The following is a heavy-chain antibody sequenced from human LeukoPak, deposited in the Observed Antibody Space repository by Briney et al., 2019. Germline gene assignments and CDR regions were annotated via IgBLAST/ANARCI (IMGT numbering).Heavy chain of an antibody. Sequence: SETLSLTCTVSGGSISTTSNYWGWIRQPPRKGLEWIGTIYYSGSTYYNPSLKSRVTISVDTSKNQFSLKLSSVTAADTAVYYCARHRYRSGSDWIDPWGQGTLVTVSS. CDR1: GGSISTTSNY. V-gene: IGHV4-39*01. CDR2: IYYSGST. J-gene: IGHJ5*02. CDR3: ARHRYRSGSDWIDP. D-gene: IGHD1-26*01.